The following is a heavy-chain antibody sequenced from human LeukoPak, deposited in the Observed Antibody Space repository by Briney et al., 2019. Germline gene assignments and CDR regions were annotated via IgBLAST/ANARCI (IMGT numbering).Heavy chain of an antibody. D-gene: IGHD5-24*01. CDR3: AREDGRWLQFVY. CDR2: INRNGNT. V-gene: IGHV4-34*01. Sequence: SETLSLTCAISDEPFSGYYWGWIRQPPGKGLELIGEINRNGNTDYNPSLKSRVTMSVDTSKNQFSLKLSSVTAADTAVYYCAREDGRWLQFVYWGQGTLVTVSS. J-gene: IGHJ4*02. CDR1: DEPFSGYY.